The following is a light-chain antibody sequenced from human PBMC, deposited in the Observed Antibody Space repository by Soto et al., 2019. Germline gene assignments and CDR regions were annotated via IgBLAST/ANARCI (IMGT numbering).Light chain of an antibody. V-gene: IGLV1-40*01. CDR1: SSNIGAGYD. CDR3: QSYDIRLSVV. CDR2: GNS. Sequence: QSVLTQPPSVSGAPGQRVTISCTGSSSNIGAGYDVHWYQQLPGTAPKLLIYGNSNRPSGVPDRFSGSKSGTSASLAITGLQDEDEADYYCQSYDIRLSVVFGGGTKLTVL. J-gene: IGLJ2*01.